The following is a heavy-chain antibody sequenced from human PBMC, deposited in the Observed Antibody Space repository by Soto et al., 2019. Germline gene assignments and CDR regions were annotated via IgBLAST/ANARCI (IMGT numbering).Heavy chain of an antibody. Sequence: SETLSLTCTVSGGSISSSSYYWGWIRQPPGKGLEWIGSIYYSGSTYYNPSLKSRVTISADTSKNQFSLKLSSVTAADTAVYYCARHQTYYDFWSGSPPGWFDPWGQGTLVTVSS. CDR1: GGSISSSSYY. CDR3: ARHQTYYDFWSGSPPGWFDP. V-gene: IGHV4-39*01. D-gene: IGHD3-3*01. CDR2: IYYSGST. J-gene: IGHJ5*02.